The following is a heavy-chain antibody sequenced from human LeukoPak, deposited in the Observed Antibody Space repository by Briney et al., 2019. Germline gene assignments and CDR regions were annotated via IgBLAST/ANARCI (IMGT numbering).Heavy chain of an antibody. D-gene: IGHD1-26*01. V-gene: IGHV5-51*01. CDR3: ARFSVGGTYYPNY. CDR2: IYPGDSDT. CDR1: GYSFTSSW. Sequence: GESLQISCQGSGYSFTSSWIGWVRQMPGKGLEWMGIIYPGDSDTRYSPSFQGQVTISADKSISTTYLQWSSLKASDTAMYYCARFSVGGTYYPNYWGQGTLVSVSS. J-gene: IGHJ4*02.